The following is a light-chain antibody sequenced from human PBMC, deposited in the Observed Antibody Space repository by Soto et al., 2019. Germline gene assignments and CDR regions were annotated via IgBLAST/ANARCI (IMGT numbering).Light chain of an antibody. V-gene: IGLV2-14*01. CDR3: SSYTSSSTPLGV. CDR2: DVS. Sequence: QSALTQPVSVSGSPGQSITISCTGTSSDVGGYNYVSWYQQHPGKAPKLMIYDVSNRPSGVSNRFSGSKSGNTASLTISGLQAEDEADYYCSSYTSSSTPLGVFGTGTKLTVL. CDR1: SSDVGGYNY. J-gene: IGLJ1*01.